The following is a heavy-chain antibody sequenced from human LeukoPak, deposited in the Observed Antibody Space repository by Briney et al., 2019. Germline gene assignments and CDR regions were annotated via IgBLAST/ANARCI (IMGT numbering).Heavy chain of an antibody. CDR3: AKRGVVIRVILVGFHIQANHFES. J-gene: IGHJ4*02. V-gene: IGHV3-23*01. D-gene: IGHD3-10*01. CDR2: MSDSGSTT. Sequence: GGSLTLSCTVSGITLSTYGMNWVRQPPGQGLEWVGGMSDSGSTTTYADSVKGRFTISRATTNNTHYMQMHSLITEDTTVYFCAKRGVVIRVILVGFHIQANHFESGGSGPRVLVSA. CDR1: GITLSTYG.